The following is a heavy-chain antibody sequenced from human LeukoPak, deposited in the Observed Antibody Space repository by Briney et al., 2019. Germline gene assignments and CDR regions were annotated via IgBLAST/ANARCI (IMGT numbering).Heavy chain of an antibody. CDR1: GYTFTAYY. J-gene: IGHJ3*02. CDR2: INPNSGGT. V-gene: IGHV1-2*02. D-gene: IGHD1/OR15-1a*01. CDR3: ARDVAGTDAFDI. Sequence: GASVKVSCKASGYTFTAYYMHWVRQAPGQGREWMGWINPNSGGTNYAQTLQGRVTMTRDTSISTAYMELSRLRSDDTAVYYCARDVAGTDAFDIWGQGTMVTVSS.